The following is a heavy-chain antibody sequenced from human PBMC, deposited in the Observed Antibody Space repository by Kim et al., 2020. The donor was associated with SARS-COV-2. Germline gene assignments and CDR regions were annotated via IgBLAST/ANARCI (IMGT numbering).Heavy chain of an antibody. CDR3: ARYMRIAVAVGYFDY. Sequence: GGSLRLSCAASGFTVSSNYMSWVRQAPGKGLEWVSVIYSGGSTYYADSVKGRFTISRDNSKNKLYLQMNSLRAEDTAVYYCARYMRIAVAVGYFDYWGQGTLVTVSS. V-gene: IGHV3-66*01. CDR1: GFTVSSNY. CDR2: IYSGGST. D-gene: IGHD6-19*01. J-gene: IGHJ4*02.